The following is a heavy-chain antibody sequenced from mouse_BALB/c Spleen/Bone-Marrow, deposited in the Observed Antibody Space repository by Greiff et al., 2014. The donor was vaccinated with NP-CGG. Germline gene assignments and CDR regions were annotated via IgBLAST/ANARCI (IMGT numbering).Heavy chain of an antibody. J-gene: IGHJ3*01. CDR2: INPGSGGT. CDR1: GYAFTNYL. CDR3: ARGDYRYDGFAY. D-gene: IGHD2-14*01. V-gene: IGHV1-54*01. Sequence: QVQLQQSGAELVRPGTSVKVSCKASGYAFTNYLIEWVKQRPGQGLEWIGVINPGSGGTNYNVKFKGKATLTADKSSSTAYMQLSSLTSDDSAVYFCARGDYRYDGFAYWGQGTLVTVSA.